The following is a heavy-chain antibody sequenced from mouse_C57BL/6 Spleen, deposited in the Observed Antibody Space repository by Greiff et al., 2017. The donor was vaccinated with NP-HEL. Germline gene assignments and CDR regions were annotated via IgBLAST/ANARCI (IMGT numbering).Heavy chain of an antibody. CDR2: IYPGDGDT. CDR1: GYAFSSSW. D-gene: IGHD1-1*01. CDR3: EGDDYGSSYLYYYAMDY. V-gene: IGHV1-82*01. J-gene: IGHJ4*01. Sequence: VQLQQSGPELVKPGASVKISCKASGYAFSSSWMNWVKQRPGKGLEWIGRIYPGDGDTNYNGKFKGKATLTADKSSSTAYMQLSSLTSEDSAVYLCEGDDYGSSYLYYYAMDYWGQGTSVTVSS.